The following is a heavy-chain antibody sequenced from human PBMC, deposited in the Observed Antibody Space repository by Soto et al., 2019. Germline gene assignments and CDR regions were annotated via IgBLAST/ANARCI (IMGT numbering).Heavy chain of an antibody. CDR1: GGSISSSSYY. CDR2: ISYSGST. J-gene: IGHJ5*02. CDR3: ARRTYYDVLTGRYNWFDP. D-gene: IGHD3-9*01. Sequence: SETLSLTCTVSGGSISSSSYYWGGIRQPPGKGLEWIGYISYSGSTYYTPSLKSRVTISVDTSKNQFFLKLSSVTAADTAVYFCARRTYYDVLTGRYNWFDPWGQGTLVTVSS. V-gene: IGHV4-39*01.